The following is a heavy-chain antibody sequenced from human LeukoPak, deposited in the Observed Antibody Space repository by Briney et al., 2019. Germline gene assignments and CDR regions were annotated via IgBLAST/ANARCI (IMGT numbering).Heavy chain of an antibody. J-gene: IGHJ4*02. V-gene: IGHV1-46*01. CDR3: ARVRRPTYYDFWAPGGYGDFDY. Sequence: GASVKVSCKASGYTFTSYYMHWVRQAPGQGLEWMGIINPSGGSTSYAQKFQGRVTMTRDTSTSTVYMELSSLRSEDTAVYHCARVRRPTYYDFWAPGGYGDFDYWGQGTLVTVSS. D-gene: IGHD3-3*01. CDR1: GYTFTSYY. CDR2: INPSGGST.